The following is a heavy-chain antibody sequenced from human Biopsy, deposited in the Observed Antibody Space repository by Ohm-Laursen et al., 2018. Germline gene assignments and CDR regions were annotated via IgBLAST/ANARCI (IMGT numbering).Heavy chain of an antibody. J-gene: IGHJ3*01. D-gene: IGHD3-3*01. CDR1: GGSVSSGSYY. CDR3: ARLYRLDDYWNDDSPDAFDV. Sequence: SQTLSLTCTVSGGSVSSGSYYWSWIRQPPGKGLEWIGYIYYSGSTNYNPSLRGRVTISVDTSKNQFSLKLSSLTAADTAVFFCARLYRLDDYWNDDSPDAFDVWGQGTVVTVSS. V-gene: IGHV4-61*01. CDR2: IYYSGST.